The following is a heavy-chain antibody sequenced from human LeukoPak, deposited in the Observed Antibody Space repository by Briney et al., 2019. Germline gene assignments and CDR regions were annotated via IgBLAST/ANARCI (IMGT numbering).Heavy chain of an antibody. D-gene: IGHD2/OR15-2a*01. J-gene: IGHJ6*02. CDR3: VRDLPPEYFPPSYHYYGLDV. V-gene: IGHV1-2*02. CDR1: GYRFTGYH. Sequence: ASVRVSCTASGYRFTGYHMHWVRQAPGQGLEWMGWINPITGDTNYAEKFQGRVTVTRDTSITTAYMELSRLQSDDTAVYYCVRDLPPEYFPPSYHYYGLDVWGQGTTVTVSS. CDR2: INPITGDT.